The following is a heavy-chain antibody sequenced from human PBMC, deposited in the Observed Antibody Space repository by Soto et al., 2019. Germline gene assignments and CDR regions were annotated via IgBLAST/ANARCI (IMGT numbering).Heavy chain of an antibody. D-gene: IGHD3-10*01. CDR1: DGSFRGYY. CDR3: ARVSGIYYYGMDV. V-gene: IGHV4-34*01. J-gene: IGHJ6*02. Sequence: PSGTLSLTCAVYDGSFRGYYWSWIPQPPGKGLEWIGEINHIGSTNYNPSLKSRVTISVDTSKNQFSLKLSSVTAAYTAVYYCARVSGIYYYGMDVWGQGTTVTVSS. CDR2: INHIGST.